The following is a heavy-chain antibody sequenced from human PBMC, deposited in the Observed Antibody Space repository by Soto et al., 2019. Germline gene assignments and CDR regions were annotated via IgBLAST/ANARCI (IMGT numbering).Heavy chain of an antibody. D-gene: IGHD2-15*01. CDR2: ISYDGSNK. J-gene: IGHJ4*02. Sequence: GGSLRLSCAASGFTFSSYGMHWVRQAPGKGLEWVAVISYDGSNKYYADSVKGRFTISRDNSKNTLYLQMNSLRAEDTAVYYCAKEGIVVVAATNWGQGTLVTVSS. V-gene: IGHV3-30*18. CDR1: GFTFSSYG. CDR3: AKEGIVVVAATN.